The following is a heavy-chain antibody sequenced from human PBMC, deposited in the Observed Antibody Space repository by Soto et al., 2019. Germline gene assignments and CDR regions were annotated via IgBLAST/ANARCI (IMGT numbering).Heavy chain of an antibody. CDR2: INAGNGNT. Sequence: ASVKVSCKASGYTFTSYAMHWVRQAPGQRLEWMGWINAGNGNTKCSQKFQGRVTITRDTSASTAYMVLSSLRSEDTAVYYCARERESIAARPGYYYYGMDVWGQGTTVTVSS. CDR3: ARERESIAARPGYYYYGMDV. D-gene: IGHD6-6*01. J-gene: IGHJ6*02. CDR1: GYTFTSYA. V-gene: IGHV1-3*01.